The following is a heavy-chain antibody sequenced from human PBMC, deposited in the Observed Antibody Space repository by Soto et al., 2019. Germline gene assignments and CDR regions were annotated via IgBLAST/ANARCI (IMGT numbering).Heavy chain of an antibody. V-gene: IGHV4-30-4*01. Sequence: SETLSLTCTVSGGSISSGDYYWSWIRQPPGKGLEWIWYIYYSGSTYYNPSLKSRVTVSVDTSKNQFSLKLSSVTAADTAVYYCAREEVTMVRGVKHFYYGMDVWGQGTTVTVSS. D-gene: IGHD3-10*01. CDR3: AREEVTMVRGVKHFYYGMDV. CDR1: GGSISSGDYY. CDR2: IYYSGST. J-gene: IGHJ6*02.